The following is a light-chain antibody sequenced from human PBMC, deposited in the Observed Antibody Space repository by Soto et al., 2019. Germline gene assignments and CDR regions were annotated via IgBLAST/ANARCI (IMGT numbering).Light chain of an antibody. Sequence: IVLTQSPGTLSLSPGDRATLSGRASQSVRSSLAWYHHKPGEAPRLLISDASIRAAGIPDRFSGSGSGTDFTLTITRLEPEDFALYYCQQYVVGSTLTFGRGTRLEIK. V-gene: IGKV3-20*01. CDR3: QQYVVGSTLT. CDR1: QSVRSS. J-gene: IGKJ5*01. CDR2: DAS.